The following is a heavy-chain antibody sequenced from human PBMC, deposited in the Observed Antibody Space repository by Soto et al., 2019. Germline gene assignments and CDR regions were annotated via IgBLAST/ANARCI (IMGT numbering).Heavy chain of an antibody. V-gene: IGHV1-3*01. D-gene: IGHD1-26*01. CDR1: GYTFTSYA. CDR2: INAGNGNT. CDR3: ARALGVGASYYFQH. J-gene: IGHJ1*01. Sequence: QVQLVQSGAEVKKPGASVKVSCKASGYTFTSYAMHRVRQAPGQRLEWMGWINAGNGNTKYSQKFQGRVTITRDTSASTAYMELSSLRSEDTAVYYCARALGVGASYYFQHWGQGTLVTVSS.